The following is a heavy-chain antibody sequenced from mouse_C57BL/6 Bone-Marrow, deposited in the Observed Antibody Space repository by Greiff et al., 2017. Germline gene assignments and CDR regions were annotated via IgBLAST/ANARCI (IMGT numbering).Heavy chain of an antibody. V-gene: IGHV1-55*01. CDR3: ARFDLYFDY. CDR1: SYTFTSYW. CDR2: IYPGSRSI. Sequence: VQLQQPGAKLVNPGASVEMSCNASSYTFTSYWFTWVKQRPGQGLVWIGVIYPGSRSINSNEKFKSKATLAVETSSSTAYKQLSSLTSEVSAVYYGARFDLYFDYWGKGTTLTVSS. J-gene: IGHJ2*01.